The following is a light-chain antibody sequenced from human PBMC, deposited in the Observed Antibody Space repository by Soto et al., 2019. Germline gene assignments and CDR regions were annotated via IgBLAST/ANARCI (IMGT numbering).Light chain of an antibody. CDR2: AAS. CDR3: QQYAYLGT. V-gene: IGKV3-15*01. CDR1: QSLSFN. J-gene: IGKJ1*01. Sequence: EIEIKQSQATLSVSPGERATLSFRASQSLSFNFAWYQQKPCQAPRLLIYAASTRATGIPARFSGSGSGTDFTLTISRLEPEDFAVYYCQQYAYLGTFGQGTKVDIK.